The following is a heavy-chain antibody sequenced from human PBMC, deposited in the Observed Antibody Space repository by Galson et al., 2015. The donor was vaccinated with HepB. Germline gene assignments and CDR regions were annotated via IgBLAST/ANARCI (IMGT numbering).Heavy chain of an antibody. CDR2: ISYDGSHK. CDR1: GFTFSDYS. CDR3: ARDRDYDTLTGYYRHYAFGI. Sequence: SLRLSCAASGFTFSDYSIHWVRQAPDKGLEWVAVISYDGSHKYYADSVKGRFTISRDDSKNTLYLEMSSLRAEDTAVYYCARDRDYDTLTGYYRHYAFGIWGQGTMATVSS. D-gene: IGHD3-9*01. V-gene: IGHV3-30*03. J-gene: IGHJ3*02.